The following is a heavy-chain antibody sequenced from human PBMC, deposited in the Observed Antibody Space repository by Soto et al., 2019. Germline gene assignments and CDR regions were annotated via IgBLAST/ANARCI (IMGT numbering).Heavy chain of an antibody. CDR3: ARRPRYSYGDYFDY. CDR2: IYYSGST. J-gene: IGHJ4*02. V-gene: IGHV4-61*01. D-gene: IGHD5-18*01. Sequence: SETLSLTCTVSGGSVSSGSYYWSWIRQPPGKGLEWIGYIYYSGSTNYNPSLKSRVTISVDTSKNQFSLKLSSVTAADTAVYYCARRPRYSYGDYFDYWGQGTLVTVSS. CDR1: GGSVSSGSYY.